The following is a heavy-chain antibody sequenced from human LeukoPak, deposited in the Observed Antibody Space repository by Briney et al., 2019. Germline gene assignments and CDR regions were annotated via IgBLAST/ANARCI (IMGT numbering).Heavy chain of an antibody. J-gene: IGHJ4*02. Sequence: GGSLRLSCAASGFTFSSYSMSWVRQAPGKGLEWVSSISSSSSYIYYADSVKGRFTISRDNAKNSLYLQMNSLRAEDTAVYYCARESNYCSSTSCYTSVPDPIDYWGQGTLVTVSS. CDR2: ISSSSSYI. CDR1: GFTFSSYS. D-gene: IGHD2-2*02. CDR3: ARESNYCSSTSCYTSVPDPIDY. V-gene: IGHV3-21*01.